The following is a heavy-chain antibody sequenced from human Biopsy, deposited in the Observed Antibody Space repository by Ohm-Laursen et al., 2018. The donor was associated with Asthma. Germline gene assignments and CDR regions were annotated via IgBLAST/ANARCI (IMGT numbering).Heavy chain of an antibody. CDR2: INSVFGTT. J-gene: IGHJ4*02. CDR1: GGTFNTYV. V-gene: IGHV1-69*01. CDR3: ARKAGSCISRTCYSLDF. D-gene: IGHD2-2*01. Sequence: SSVTASCKSLGGTFNTYVIGWVRQAPGPGLEWMGGINSVFGTTTYPQKFQDRVTITADDSTSTVYMELSSLRSEDTAVYYCARKAGSCISRTCYSLDFWGQGTLVTVSS.